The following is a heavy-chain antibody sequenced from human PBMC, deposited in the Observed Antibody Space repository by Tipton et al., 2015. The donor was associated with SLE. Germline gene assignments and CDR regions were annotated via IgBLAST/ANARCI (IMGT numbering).Heavy chain of an antibody. CDR2: IYYSGST. CDR1: GGSISSSSYY. V-gene: IGHV4-39*01. Sequence: TLSLTCTVSGGSISSSSYYWGWIRQPPGKGLEWIGSIYYSGSTYYNPSLKSRVTISVDTTKNQFSLKLTSVTAPDTAVYYCARHRTYYYDSSGYYFDYWGQGTLVTVSS. J-gene: IGHJ4*02. D-gene: IGHD3-22*01. CDR3: ARHRTYYYDSSGYYFDY.